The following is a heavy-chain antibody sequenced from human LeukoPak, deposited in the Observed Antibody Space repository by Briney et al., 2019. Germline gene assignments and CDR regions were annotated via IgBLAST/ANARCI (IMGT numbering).Heavy chain of an antibody. CDR2: ISGSGDNT. CDR3: AKMKGHPLPKYYMGV. J-gene: IGHJ6*01. V-gene: IGHV3-23*01. D-gene: IGHD1-26*01. Sequence: GGSLRLSCAASGFTFSGFAMSWVRRTPGKGLEWVSGISGSGDNTLYADSVKGRFTISRDNSKNTLYLEMNGLRAEDTAIYYCAKMKGHPLPKYYMGVWGQGTTVTVSS. CDR1: GFTFSGFA.